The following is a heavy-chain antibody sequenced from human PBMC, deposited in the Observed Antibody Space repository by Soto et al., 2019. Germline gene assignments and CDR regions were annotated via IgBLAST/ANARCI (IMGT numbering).Heavy chain of an antibody. V-gene: IGHV1-18*01. CDR1: GYTFASYA. Sequence: QVQLVQSGAEVKKPGASVKVSCKASGYTFASYAISWMRQATGQGLEWMGWISAYNGNTNYAQKLQGRVTMTTDTSTSTASMELRSLRSDDTAVYYCARDPPPPDYWGQGTLVTVSS. CDR2: ISAYNGNT. CDR3: ARDPPPPDY. J-gene: IGHJ4*02.